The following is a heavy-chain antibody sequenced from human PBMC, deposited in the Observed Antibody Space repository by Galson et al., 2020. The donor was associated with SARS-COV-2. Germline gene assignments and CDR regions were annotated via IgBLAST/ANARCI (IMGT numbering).Heavy chain of an antibody. V-gene: IGHV4-39*07. J-gene: IGHJ4*02. CDR2: IYYSGST. D-gene: IGHD6-13*01. Sequence: SETLSLTCTVSGGSISNGNNYWAWIRQPPGKGLEWIGNIYYSGSTSYNPPLKSRVTISVDTPKDQFSLKLSSVTAADTAMYYCATWISSAGAWVIDYWGQGTLVTVSS. CDR1: GGSISNGNNY. CDR3: ATWISSAGAWVIDY.